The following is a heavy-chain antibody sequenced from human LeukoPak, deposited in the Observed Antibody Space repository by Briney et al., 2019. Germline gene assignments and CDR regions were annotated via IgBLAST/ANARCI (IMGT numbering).Heavy chain of an antibody. V-gene: IGHV4-34*01. CDR1: GGSFSGYY. D-gene: IGHD2-15*01. CDR2: INHRGST. J-gene: IGHJ4*02. CDR3: ASGGWYRGY. Sequence: NASETLSLTCAVYGGSFSGYYWTWIRQTPGKGLEWIGEINHRGSTNYNASLESRVTISVDTSKNHFSLDLTSVTAADTAVYYCASGGWYRGYWGQGTLVTVSS.